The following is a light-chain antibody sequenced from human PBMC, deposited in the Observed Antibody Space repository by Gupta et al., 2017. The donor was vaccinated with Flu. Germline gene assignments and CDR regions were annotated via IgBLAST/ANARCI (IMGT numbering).Light chain of an antibody. V-gene: IGLV1-47*02. CDR1: SSNIGSNF. J-gene: IGLJ7*01. CDR2: SHN. Sequence: QSVLTQPPSASGTPGQRVAISCSGSSSNIGSNFGYWYQQFPGAAPKLLIYSHNQRPSGVPDRFSGSKSGTSASLAISGLRSEDEADYYCTTWDDTLSSAVFGGGTQTTVL. CDR3: TTWDDTLSSAV.